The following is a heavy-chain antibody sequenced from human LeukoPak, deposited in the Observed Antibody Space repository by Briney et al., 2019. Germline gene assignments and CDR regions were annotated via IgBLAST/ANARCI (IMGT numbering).Heavy chain of an antibody. D-gene: IGHD6-13*01. Sequence: GGSLRLSCEASGFTFSNFWMTWVRQTPGKGLERMANIKKDGSETYYVESVRGRFSISRDNAKNSVYLEMNSLRAEDTAVYFCVRDRGWQQFDYWGQGTLVTVSA. CDR3: VRDRGWQQFDY. CDR1: GFTFSNFW. CDR2: IKKDGSET. V-gene: IGHV3-7*01. J-gene: IGHJ4*02.